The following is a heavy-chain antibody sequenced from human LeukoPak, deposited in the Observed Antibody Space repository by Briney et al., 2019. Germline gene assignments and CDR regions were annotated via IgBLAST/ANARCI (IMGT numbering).Heavy chain of an antibody. D-gene: IGHD3-3*01. CDR2: ISWNSGSI. CDR1: GFTFDDYA. V-gene: IGHV3-9*01. Sequence: GRSLRLSCAASGFTFDDYAMHWVRQAPGKGLEGVSGISWNSGSIGYADSVKGRFTISRDNAKNSLYLQMDSLRAEDTALYYCAKASSSGYTPGDYWGQGTLVTVSS. CDR3: AKASSSGYTPGDY. J-gene: IGHJ4*02.